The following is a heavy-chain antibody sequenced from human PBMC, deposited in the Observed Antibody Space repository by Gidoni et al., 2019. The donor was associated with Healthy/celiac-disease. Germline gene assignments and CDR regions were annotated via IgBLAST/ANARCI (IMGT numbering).Heavy chain of an antibody. V-gene: IGHV3-30*18. J-gene: IGHJ4*02. CDR3: AKDPRGPRGGHRSGGSWYSRDHDY. D-gene: IGHD2-15*01. Sequence: QVQLVESGGGVVQPGRSLSLSCAASGFTFRRDGMHWVRQAPGKGLEGGAVISYDGSNKYYADSVKGRFTISRDNSKNTLYLQMNSLRAEDTAVYYCAKDPRGPRGGHRSGGSWYSRDHDYWGQGTLVTVSS. CDR1: GFTFRRDG. CDR2: ISYDGSNK.